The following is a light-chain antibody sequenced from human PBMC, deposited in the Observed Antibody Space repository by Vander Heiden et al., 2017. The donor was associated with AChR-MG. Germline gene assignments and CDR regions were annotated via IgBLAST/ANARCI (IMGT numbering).Light chain of an antibody. CDR1: QSLLHSDGYNY. CDR2: LGS. J-gene: IGKJ1*01. CDR3: MQGLQTPT. Sequence: DIVMTQSPLPLPVTPGEPAPISCRSSQSLLHSDGYNYLDWYLQKPGQSPQLLIYLGSNRASGVPDRFSTSGSGTDFTLKINRVEAEDVGVYYCMQGLQTPTFGQGTKVEIK. V-gene: IGKV2-28*01.